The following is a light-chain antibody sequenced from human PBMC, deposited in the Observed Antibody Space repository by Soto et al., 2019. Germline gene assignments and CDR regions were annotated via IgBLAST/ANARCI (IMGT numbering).Light chain of an antibody. J-gene: IGKJ1*01. CDR2: GVS. CDR1: QNISSW. CDR3: QQYDSFSVT. Sequence: DIQMTQSPSTLSGSVGDIVTITCRASQNISSWLAWYQQKPGKSPKLLIYGVSALKRGVPPRFSGSGSGTEFTLTISSLQPEDFATYYCQQYDSFSVTFGQGTKVDIK. V-gene: IGKV1-5*01.